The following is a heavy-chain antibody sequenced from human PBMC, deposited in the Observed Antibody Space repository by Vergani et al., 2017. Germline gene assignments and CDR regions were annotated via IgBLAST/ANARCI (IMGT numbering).Heavy chain of an antibody. D-gene: IGHD3-3*01. J-gene: IGHJ6*02. V-gene: IGHV3-21*01. CDR2: ISSSSSYI. Sequence: EVQLVESGGGLVKPGGSLRLSCAASGFTFSSYSMNWVRQAPGKGLEWVSSISSSSSYIYYADSVKGRFTISRDNAKNSLYLQMNSLRAEDTAVYYCARVWYDFWSGYLPWGYYYGMDVWGQGTTVTVSS. CDR1: GFTFSSYS. CDR3: ARVWYDFWSGYLPWGYYYGMDV.